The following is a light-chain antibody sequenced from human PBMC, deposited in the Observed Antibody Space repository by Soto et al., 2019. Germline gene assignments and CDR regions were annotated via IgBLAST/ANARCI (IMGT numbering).Light chain of an antibody. CDR2: DVS. V-gene: IGLV2-14*03. Sequence: QSVLTQPASVSGSPGQSITISCTGTSSDIGGYNYVSWYQQLPGKVPKLIIYDVSNRPSGVSNRFSGSKSGNAASLTISGLQAEDEADYHCSSYTSTSTLYVFGTGTKLTVL. CDR3: SSYTSTSTLYV. J-gene: IGLJ1*01. CDR1: SSDIGGYNY.